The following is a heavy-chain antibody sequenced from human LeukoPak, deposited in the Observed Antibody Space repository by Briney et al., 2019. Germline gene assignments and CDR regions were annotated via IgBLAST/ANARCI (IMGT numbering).Heavy chain of an antibody. CDR3: ARTSHTGVWYDPDS. CDR1: GFSLSTRGMR. V-gene: IGHV2-70*04. CDR2: IDWEDNI. Sequence: SGPTLVNPTQTLTLTCTFSGFSLSTRGMRVSWIRQPPGKALEWLALIDWEDNIFYSSSLRARLTISKDTSKNQAALTLTNVDPADTATYYCARTSHTGVWYDPDSWGQGTLVTVSS. D-gene: IGHD6-19*01. J-gene: IGHJ4*02.